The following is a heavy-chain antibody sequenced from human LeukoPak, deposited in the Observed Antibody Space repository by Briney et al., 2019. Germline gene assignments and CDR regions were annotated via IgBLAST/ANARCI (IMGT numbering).Heavy chain of an antibody. J-gene: IGHJ4*02. V-gene: IGHV1-2*02. CDR2: INPNSGGT. D-gene: IGHD3-22*01. CDR1: GYTFTGYY. CDR3: ATYYLDTSARD. Sequence: ASVKVSCKASGYTFTGYYMFWVRQAPGQGLEWMGWINPNSGGTNYAQKFQGRVTMTRDTSISTGYMELSRLRSDDTAVYYCATYYLDTSARDWGQGTLVIVSS.